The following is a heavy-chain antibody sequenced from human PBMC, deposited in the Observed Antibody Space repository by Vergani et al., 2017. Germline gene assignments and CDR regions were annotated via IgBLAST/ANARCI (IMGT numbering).Heavy chain of an antibody. Sequence: QVQLQEAGPGLVKPSETLSLTCTVSGYSISSGYYWSWIRQPPGKGLEWIGEINHSGSTNYNPSLKSRVTITVDTSKNQFALKLSSVTAADTAVYYCARGTQPPWGYSYYYYMDVWGKGTTVTVSS. CDR1: GYSISSGYY. V-gene: IGHV4-38-2*02. CDR3: ARGTQPPWGYSYYYYMDV. D-gene: IGHD7-27*01. CDR2: INHSGST. J-gene: IGHJ6*03.